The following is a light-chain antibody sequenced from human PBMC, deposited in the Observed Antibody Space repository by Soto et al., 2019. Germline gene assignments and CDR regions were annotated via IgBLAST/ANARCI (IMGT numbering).Light chain of an antibody. Sequence: DVVMTQSPLFLTVTLGQPASISCRSSESLVFSDGNTYLSWLHQRPGQSPRRLIYKVSKRGSGVPDRFSGSGSGTDFTLKISRVEAEDVGLYYCVQGTHWPRTFGQGTKVEIK. J-gene: IGKJ1*01. CDR3: VQGTHWPRT. CDR1: ESLVFSDGNTY. CDR2: KVS. V-gene: IGKV2-30*01.